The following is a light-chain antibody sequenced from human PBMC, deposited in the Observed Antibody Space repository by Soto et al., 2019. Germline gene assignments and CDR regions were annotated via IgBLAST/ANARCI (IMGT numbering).Light chain of an antibody. Sequence: QSVLTQPASVSGSPGQSITISCTGTSSDVGGYNSVSWYQQHPGKAPKLMIYEVSNRPSGVSNRFSGSKSGSTASLTISGLQAEDEADYYCSSYTSSSTPCVFXTGTKVTVL. V-gene: IGLV2-14*01. CDR3: SSYTSSSTPCV. J-gene: IGLJ1*01. CDR1: SSDVGGYNS. CDR2: EVS.